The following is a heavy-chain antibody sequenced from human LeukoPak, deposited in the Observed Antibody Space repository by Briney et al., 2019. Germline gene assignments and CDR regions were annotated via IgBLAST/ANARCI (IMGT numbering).Heavy chain of an antibody. Sequence: GGSLRLSCAASGFTFSYYAMRWVRQAPGKGLEWVAVISNDGSKKFYIDSVKGRFTVSSDKSTDTLYLQMNGLRPEDTAVYYCAKDRSPTGSYYGMDVWGQGTTVIVSS. CDR1: GFTFSYYA. V-gene: IGHV3-30*18. CDR3: AKDRSPTGSYYGMDV. CDR2: ISNDGSKK. D-gene: IGHD1-1*01. J-gene: IGHJ6*02.